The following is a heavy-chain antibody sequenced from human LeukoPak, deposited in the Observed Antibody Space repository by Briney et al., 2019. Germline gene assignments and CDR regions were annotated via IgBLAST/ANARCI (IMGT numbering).Heavy chain of an antibody. V-gene: IGHV1-2*02. CDR3: ARDYLMYGSGSRLDY. CDR1: VYSFNGYY. D-gene: IGHD3-10*01. Sequence: ASVTVSYKPSVYSFNGYYMHWVRQAPGQGLEWMGWINPNSGGTNYAQKFQGRVTMTRDTSISTAYMELSRLRSDDTAVYYCARDYLMYGSGSRLDYWGQGTLVTVSS. J-gene: IGHJ4*02. CDR2: INPNSGGT.